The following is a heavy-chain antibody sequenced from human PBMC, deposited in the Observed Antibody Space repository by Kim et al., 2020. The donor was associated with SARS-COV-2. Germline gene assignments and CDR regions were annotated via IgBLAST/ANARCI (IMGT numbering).Heavy chain of an antibody. V-gene: IGHV1-8*01. CDR2: MNPNSGNT. J-gene: IGHJ6*02. CDR1: GYTFTSYD. D-gene: IGHD3-10*01. Sequence: ASVKVSCKASGYTFTSYDINWVRQATGQGLEWMGWMNPNSGNTGYAQKFQGRVTMTRNTSISTAYMELSSLRSEDTAVYYCARWDDGEAENYYYGMDVWGQGTTVTVSS. CDR3: ARWDDGEAENYYYGMDV.